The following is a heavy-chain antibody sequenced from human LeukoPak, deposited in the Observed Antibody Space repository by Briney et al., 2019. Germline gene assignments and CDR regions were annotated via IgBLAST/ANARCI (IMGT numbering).Heavy chain of an antibody. Sequence: GGSLRLSCAASGFTFSSYWMHWVRQARGKGLVWVSRINSDGSSTSYADSVKGRFTISRDNAKNTLYLQMNSLRAEDTAVYYCARDSVSGSYLFDYWGQGTLVTVSS. V-gene: IGHV3-74*01. D-gene: IGHD1-26*01. CDR2: INSDGSST. CDR1: GFTFSSYW. J-gene: IGHJ4*02. CDR3: ARDSVSGSYLFDY.